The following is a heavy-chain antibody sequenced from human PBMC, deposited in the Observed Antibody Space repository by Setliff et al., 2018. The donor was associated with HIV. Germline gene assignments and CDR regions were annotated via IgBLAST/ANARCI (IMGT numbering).Heavy chain of an antibody. D-gene: IGHD5-12*01. V-gene: IGHV4-34*01. CDR3: ARGKGGLVGPAEFDY. CDR2: INHTGNT. Sequence: SETLSLTCAVYGGSFSGYHWNWIRQFPGKGLEWIGEINHTGNTQYNPSLKSRVTMSEETSKNQFSLKLKSVTAADTAIYFCARGKGGLVGPAEFDYWGPGTLLTVSS. CDR1: GGSFSGYH. J-gene: IGHJ4*02.